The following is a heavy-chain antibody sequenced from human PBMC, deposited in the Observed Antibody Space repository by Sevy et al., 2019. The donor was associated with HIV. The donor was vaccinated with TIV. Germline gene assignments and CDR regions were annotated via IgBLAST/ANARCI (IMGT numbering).Heavy chain of an antibody. CDR2: IWYDGSNK. J-gene: IGHJ4*02. CDR1: GFTFSSYG. Sequence: GESLKISCAASGFTFSSYGMHWVRQAPGKGLEWVAVIWYDGSNKYYADSVKGRFTISRDNSKNTLYLQMNSLRAEDTAVYYCAKDLRRGSGYGQNDYWGQGTLVTVSS. D-gene: IGHD5-12*01. CDR3: AKDLRRGSGYGQNDY. V-gene: IGHV3-33*06.